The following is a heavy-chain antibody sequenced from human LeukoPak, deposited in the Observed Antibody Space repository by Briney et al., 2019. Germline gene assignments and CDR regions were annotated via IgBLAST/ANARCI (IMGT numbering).Heavy chain of an antibody. V-gene: IGHV1-8*01. CDR1: GYTFTSYD. J-gene: IGHJ3*02. CDR2: MNPNSGNT. D-gene: IGHD1-26*01. Sequence: ASVKVSCKASGYTFTSYDINWVRQSTGQGLEWMGWMNPNSGNTGYAQKFQGRVTMTRNTSISTAYMELSSLRSEDTAVYYCARVNPLWAGGDAFDIWGQGTMVTVSS. CDR3: ARVNPLWAGGDAFDI.